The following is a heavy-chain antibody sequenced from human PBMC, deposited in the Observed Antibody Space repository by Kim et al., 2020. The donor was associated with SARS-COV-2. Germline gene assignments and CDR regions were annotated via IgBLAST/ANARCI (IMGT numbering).Heavy chain of an antibody. V-gene: IGHV4-39*01. J-gene: IGHJ3*02. D-gene: IGHD3-3*01. CDR1: GGSIISSSYY. CDR2: IYYSGST. Sequence: SETLSLTCTVSGGSIISSSYYWGWIRQPPGKGLEWIGSIYYSGSTYYNPSLKSRVTISVDTSKNQFSLKLSSVTAADTAVYYCARSLGAGSSTIFGVIIIPYAFDIWSQGTMVTVSS. CDR3: ARSLGAGSSTIFGVIIIPYAFDI.